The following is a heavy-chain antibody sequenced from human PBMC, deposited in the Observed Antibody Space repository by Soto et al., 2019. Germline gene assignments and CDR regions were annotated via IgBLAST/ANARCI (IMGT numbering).Heavy chain of an antibody. CDR1: GGTFSSYA. V-gene: IGHV1-69*01. J-gene: IGHJ6*02. CDR2: IIPIFGTA. D-gene: IGHD2-21*02. CDR3: ARGPIDHVTKYYYYGMDV. Sequence: QVQLVQSGAEVKKPGSSVKVSCKASGGTFSSYAISWVRQAPGQGLEWMGGIIPIFGTANYAQKFQDRVTITAYDSTSRASRDLGSLTSENTAVYYCARGPIDHVTKYYYYGMDVWGQGTTVTVSS.